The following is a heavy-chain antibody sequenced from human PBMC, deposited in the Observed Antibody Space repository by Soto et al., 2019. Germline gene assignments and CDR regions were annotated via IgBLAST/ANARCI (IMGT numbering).Heavy chain of an antibody. V-gene: IGHV4-31*03. D-gene: IGHD6-6*01. CDR1: GGSISSGGYY. Sequence: PSETLSLTGPVSGGSISSGGYYWTWSRQHPGKGLEWIGYNYYSGITYYNPSLKSRVTISLDTSKNQFSLKLSSVTAADTAVYYCARGSSIAGLYYGMDVWGQGTTVTVSS. CDR2: NYYSGIT. J-gene: IGHJ6*02. CDR3: ARGSSIAGLYYGMDV.